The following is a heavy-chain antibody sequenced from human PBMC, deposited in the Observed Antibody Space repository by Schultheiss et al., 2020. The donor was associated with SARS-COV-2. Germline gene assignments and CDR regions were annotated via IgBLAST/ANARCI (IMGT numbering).Heavy chain of an antibody. Sequence: SETLSLTCTVSGGSISGYYWSWIRQPPGKGLEWIGYIYYSGSTNYNPSLKSRVTISVDTSKNQFSLKLSSVTAADTAVYYCARARLWFGELHYDYWGQGTLVTVSS. V-gene: IGHV4-59*12. D-gene: IGHD3-10*01. CDR3: ARARLWFGELHYDY. CDR1: GGSISGYY. CDR2: IYYSGST. J-gene: IGHJ4*02.